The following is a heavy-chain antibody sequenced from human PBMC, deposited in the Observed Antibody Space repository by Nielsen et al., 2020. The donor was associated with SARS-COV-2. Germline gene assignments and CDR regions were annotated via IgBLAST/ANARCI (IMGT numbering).Heavy chain of an antibody. Sequence: GESLKISCAASGFTFSSYAMHWVRQAPGKGLEWVSAISGSGGSTYYADSVKGRFTISRDNSKNTLYLQMNSLRAEDTAVYYCAKVVFEDDFWSGYYTDYYYYGMDVWGQGTTVTVSS. CDR3: AKVVFEDDFWSGYYTDYYYYGMDV. J-gene: IGHJ6*02. CDR2: ISGSGGST. CDR1: GFTFSSYA. D-gene: IGHD3-3*01. V-gene: IGHV3-23*01.